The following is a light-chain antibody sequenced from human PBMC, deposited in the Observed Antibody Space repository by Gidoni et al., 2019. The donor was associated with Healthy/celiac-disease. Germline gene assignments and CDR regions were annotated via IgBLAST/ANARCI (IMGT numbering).Light chain of an antibody. V-gene: IGLV2-11*01. CDR3: CSYAGSYTFNYV. CDR1: SSDVGGYNY. J-gene: IGLJ1*01. CDR2: DVS. Sequence: QSALTQPRSVSGSPGQAVTISCTGTSSDVGGYNYVSWYQQHPGKAPKLMIYDVSKRPSGVPDRFSGSKSGNTASLTISGLQADDDADYYCCSYAGSYTFNYVFGTGTKVTVL.